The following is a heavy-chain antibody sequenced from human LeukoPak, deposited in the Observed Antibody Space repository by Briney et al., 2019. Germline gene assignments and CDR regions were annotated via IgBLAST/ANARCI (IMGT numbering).Heavy chain of an antibody. V-gene: IGHV1-69*05. J-gene: IGHJ1*01. D-gene: IGHD3-22*01. CDR2: IIPIFGTA. CDR1: GYSFTSYW. CDR3: ARDLRSSSYYYDSSGSNKGTYFQH. Sequence: KISCKGSGYSFTSYWIGWVRQAPGQGLEWMGGIIPIFGTANFAQKFQGRVTITTDESTSTAYMELSSLRSEDTAVYYCARDLRSSSYYYDSSGSNKGTYFQHWGQGTLVTVSS.